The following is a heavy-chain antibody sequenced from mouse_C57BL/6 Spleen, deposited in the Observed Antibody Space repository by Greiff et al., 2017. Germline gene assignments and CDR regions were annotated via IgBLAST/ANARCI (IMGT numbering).Heavy chain of an antibody. Sequence: VQLKQPGAELVMPGASVKLSCKASGYTFTSYWMHWVKQRPGQGLEWIGEIDPSDSYTNYNQKFKGKSTLTVDKSSSTAYMQLSSLTSEDSAVYYCSRTRPPGGYDAMDDWGQGTSVTVSS. V-gene: IGHV1-69*01. D-gene: IGHD6-1*01. J-gene: IGHJ4*01. CDR3: SRTRPPGGYDAMDD. CDR2: IDPSDSYT. CDR1: GYTFTSYW.